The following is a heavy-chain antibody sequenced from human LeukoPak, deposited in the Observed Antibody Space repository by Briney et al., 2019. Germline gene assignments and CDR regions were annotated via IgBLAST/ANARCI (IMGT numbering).Heavy chain of an antibody. CDR2: IYPGASDT. J-gene: IGHJ4*02. CDR1: ANTFTTYC. Sequence: GEPLKISCKAPANTFTTYCIAWVRQMPGKGLEWMGIIYPGASDTRYRPYFEGQVPISAHKSISPAYLQWSRLKASDTAVYYCATLSGNTYYDYWGQGTLVTVPS. CDR3: ATLSGNTYYDY. D-gene: IGHD1-14*01. V-gene: IGHV5-51*01.